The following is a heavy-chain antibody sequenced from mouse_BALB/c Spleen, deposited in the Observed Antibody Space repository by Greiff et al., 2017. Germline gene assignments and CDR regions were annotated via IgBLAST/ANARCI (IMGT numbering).Heavy chain of an antibody. CDR1: GYSIPSDYA. CDR2: ISYSGST. CDR3: ARGTGAMDY. D-gene: IGHD3-3*01. Sequence: DVQLQESGPGLVKPSQSLSLTCTVTGYSIPSDYAWNWIRQFPGNTLEWMGYISYSGSTSYNPSLKSRISITRDTSKNQFFLQLNSVTTEDTATYYCARGTGAMDYWGQGTSVTVSS. J-gene: IGHJ4*01. V-gene: IGHV3-2*02.